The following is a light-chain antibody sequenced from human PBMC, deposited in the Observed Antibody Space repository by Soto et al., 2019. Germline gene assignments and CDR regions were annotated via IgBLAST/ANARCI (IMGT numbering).Light chain of an antibody. J-gene: IGKJ1*01. V-gene: IGKV1-5*03. CDR3: PQYNDKLK. CDR1: QSMSSW. CDR2: KAS. Sequence: DIQMTQSPSTLSASVGDRVTITCRASQSMSSWLAWYQQKPGKAPNLLIYKASSLQTGYPSRFSGSGYRTEFPLTISSLQPDDCATSYTPQYNDKLKFGQGTKLEIK.